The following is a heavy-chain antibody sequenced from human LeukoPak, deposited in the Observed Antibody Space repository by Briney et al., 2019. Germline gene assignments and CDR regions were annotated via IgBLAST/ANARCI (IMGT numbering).Heavy chain of an antibody. D-gene: IGHD3-10*01. CDR1: GFTFSRYG. CDR3: ARDGGSESYAFDY. J-gene: IGHJ4*02. Sequence: PGGSLSLSCAASGFTFSRYGFNWVRQAPGKGLEWVAFISDSGGDKWYADSVKGRLTISRDKSKNTVNLQMSSLRVEDTALYYCARDGGSESYAFDYWGQGTQVTVSS. V-gene: IGHV3-30*02. CDR2: ISDSGGDK.